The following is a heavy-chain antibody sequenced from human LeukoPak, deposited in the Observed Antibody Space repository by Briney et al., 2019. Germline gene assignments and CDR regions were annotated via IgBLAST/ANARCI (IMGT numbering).Heavy chain of an antibody. D-gene: IGHD2-2*01. Sequence: PSETLSLTCAVSGVSFGRYSWTWIRQSPGKGLECIGEINFSGYTEYNPSLKSRVTMSVDTSKNQFSLKLAAVTAADTAIYFCARVGSTPAKFDHWGQGTLVTVSS. CDR1: GVSFGRYS. CDR3: ARVGSTPAKFDH. J-gene: IGHJ4*02. CDR2: INFSGYT. V-gene: IGHV4-34*01.